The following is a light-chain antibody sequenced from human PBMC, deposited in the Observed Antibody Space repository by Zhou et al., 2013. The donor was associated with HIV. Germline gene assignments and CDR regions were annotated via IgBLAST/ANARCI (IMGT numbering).Light chain of an antibody. CDR3: QQYGSSAFT. CDR1: QSVSSNY. J-gene: IGKJ3*01. V-gene: IGKV3-20*01. CDR2: DAS. Sequence: EIVLTQSPGTLSLSPGERATLSCRASQSVSSNYLAWYQQKPGQAPRLLIYDASSGATGIPDRFSGSGSGTDFTLTISRLEPEDFAVYYCQQYGSSAFTFGPGTKVDIK.